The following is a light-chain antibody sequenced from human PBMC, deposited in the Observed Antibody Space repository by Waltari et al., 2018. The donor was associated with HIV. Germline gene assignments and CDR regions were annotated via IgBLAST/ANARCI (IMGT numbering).Light chain of an antibody. CDR2: KDS. Sequence: SYELTQPPSVSVSPGQTATNHCSGEALPKQITYWYQQKPGQPHLLVIYKDSGRPSGIPDRFSGSNSGTTVTLIISGVQAEDEADYYCESADSTGNYWAFGGGTKLTVL. J-gene: IGLJ2*01. CDR3: ESADSTGNYWA. CDR1: ALPKQI. V-gene: IGLV3-25*03.